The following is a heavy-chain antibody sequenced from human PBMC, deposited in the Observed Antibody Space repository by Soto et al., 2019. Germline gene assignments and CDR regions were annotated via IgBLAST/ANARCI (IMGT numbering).Heavy chain of an antibody. Sequence: SETLSLTCTVAGGSISSYCWSWIRQPPGKGLEWIGYIYYSGSTNYNPSLKSRVTISVDTSKNQFSLKLSSVTAADTAVYYCARRYGYSFDYWGQGTLVTVSS. CDR2: IYYSGST. CDR1: GGSISSYC. J-gene: IGHJ4*02. D-gene: IGHD1-1*01. V-gene: IGHV4-59*08. CDR3: ARRYGYSFDY.